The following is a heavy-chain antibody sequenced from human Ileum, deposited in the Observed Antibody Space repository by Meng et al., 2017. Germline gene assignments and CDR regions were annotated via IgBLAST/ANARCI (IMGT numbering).Heavy chain of an antibody. Sequence: QVQLVPSGAEVKKPGASGKVSCKASGYTFTTYGISWVRQAPGQGLEWMGWMNTDKGNTNYAQKFQGRVTMTRDTSTSTAYMELRSLRSDDTVVYYCAREGAYNGGDYWGQGTLVTVSS. V-gene: IGHV1-18*01. D-gene: IGHD1-1*01. CDR2: MNTDKGNT. CDR3: AREGAYNGGDY. J-gene: IGHJ4*02. CDR1: GYTFTTYG.